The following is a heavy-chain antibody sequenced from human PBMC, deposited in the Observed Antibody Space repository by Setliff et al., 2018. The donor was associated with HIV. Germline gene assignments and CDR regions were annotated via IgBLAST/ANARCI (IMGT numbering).Heavy chain of an antibody. D-gene: IGHD2-2*01. Sequence: GASVKVSCKASGYTFTDYYIHWVRQAPGQGLEWMGRINPNNGGTNYAQKFQGRVTMTRDTSISTAYMELSRLRSDDTAMYYCARADCFSTSCYFGLGGGYFDSWGQGILVTVSS. CDR2: INPNNGGT. J-gene: IGHJ4*02. CDR3: ARADCFSTSCYFGLGGGYFDS. CDR1: GYTFTDYY. V-gene: IGHV1-2*06.